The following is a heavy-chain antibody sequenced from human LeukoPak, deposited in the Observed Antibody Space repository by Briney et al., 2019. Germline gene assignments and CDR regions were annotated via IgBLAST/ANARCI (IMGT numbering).Heavy chain of an antibody. J-gene: IGHJ4*02. CDR1: GFTFSSYA. CDR3: ARVTRTGTII. Sequence: QTGGSLRLSCAASGFTFSSYAMSWVRQAPGKGLEWVSAISGSGGSTYYADSVKGRFTISRDNSKNTVYLQMSSLRPEDTAMFYCARVTRTGTIIWGPGTQVTVSS. D-gene: IGHD1/OR15-1a*01. CDR2: ISGSGGST. V-gene: IGHV3-23*01.